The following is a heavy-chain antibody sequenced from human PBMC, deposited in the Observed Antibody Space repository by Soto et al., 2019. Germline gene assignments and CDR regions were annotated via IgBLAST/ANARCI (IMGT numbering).Heavy chain of an antibody. V-gene: IGHV4-59*01. CDR1: GGSISSYY. D-gene: IGHD6-13*01. CDR3: ARGEGIAAFHYFDY. Sequence: SETLSLTCTVSGGSISSYYWSWIRQPPGKGLEWIGYIYYSGSTNYNPSLKSRVTISVDTSKNQFSLKLSSVTAADTAVYYCARGEGIAAFHYFDYWGQGTLVTVS. J-gene: IGHJ4*02. CDR2: IYYSGST.